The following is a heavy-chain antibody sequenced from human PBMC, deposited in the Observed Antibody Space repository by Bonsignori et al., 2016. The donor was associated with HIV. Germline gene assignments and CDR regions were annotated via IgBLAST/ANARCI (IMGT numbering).Heavy chain of an antibody. CDR2: ISGSSGST. CDR1: GFTFSSYA. V-gene: IGHV3-23*01. Sequence: GESLKISCAASGFTFSSYAMSWVRQAPGKGLEWVSAISGSSGSTYYADSVKGRFTISRDNSKNTLYLQMNSLRAEDTAVYYCAKSSVTTYYDFWSGYSGPHYYYMDVWGKGTTVTVSS. D-gene: IGHD3-3*01. J-gene: IGHJ6*03. CDR3: AKSSVTTYYDFWSGYSGPHYYYMDV.